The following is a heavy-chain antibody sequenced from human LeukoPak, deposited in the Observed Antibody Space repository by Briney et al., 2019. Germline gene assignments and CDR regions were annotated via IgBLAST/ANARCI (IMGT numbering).Heavy chain of an antibody. CDR1: GYSISSGYY. Sequence: PSETLSLTCIVSGYSISSGYYWGWIRQPPGKGLEWIGNIHHSGSTYYNPSLKSRVTISVDTSKNQFSLKLSSVTAADTAVYYCARGVEVSSGYSSGWYHYYYYYMDVWGKGTTVTVSS. CDR3: ARGVEVSSGYSSGWYHYYYYYMDV. J-gene: IGHJ6*03. CDR2: IHHSGST. V-gene: IGHV4-38-2*02. D-gene: IGHD6-19*01.